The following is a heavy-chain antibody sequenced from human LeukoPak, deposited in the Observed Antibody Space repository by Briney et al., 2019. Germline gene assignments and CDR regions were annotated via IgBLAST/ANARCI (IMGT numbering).Heavy chain of an antibody. J-gene: IGHJ3*02. CDR1: GGSISNYH. Sequence: PSETLSLTCTVSGGSISNYHWGWIRQPPGKGLEWIGYIYYSGSTNDNPSLKSRVTISVDTSKNQFSLKLRSVTAADTAVYYCARARNYYDNSGYYYEGDAFDIWGQGTVVTVSS. V-gene: IGHV4-59*01. CDR3: ARARNYYDNSGYYYEGDAFDI. D-gene: IGHD3-22*01. CDR2: IYYSGST.